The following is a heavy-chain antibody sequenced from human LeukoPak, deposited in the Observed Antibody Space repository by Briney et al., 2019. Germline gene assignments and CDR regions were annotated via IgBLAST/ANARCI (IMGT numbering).Heavy chain of an antibody. Sequence: GASVKVSCKASGGTFSSYAISWVRQAPGQGLEWMGGIIPIFGTANYAQKFQGRVTITADESTSTAYMELSSLRSEDTAVYYCASSPHGSSGYYYSDYWGQGTLVTVSS. CDR1: GGTFSSYA. J-gene: IGHJ4*02. D-gene: IGHD3-22*01. CDR2: IIPIFGTA. V-gene: IGHV1-69*13. CDR3: ASSPHGSSGYYYSDY.